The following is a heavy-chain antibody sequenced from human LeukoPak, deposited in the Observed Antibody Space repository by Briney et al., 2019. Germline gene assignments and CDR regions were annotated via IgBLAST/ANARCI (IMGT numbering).Heavy chain of an antibody. J-gene: IGHJ4*02. CDR2: ISSSSSTI. D-gene: IGHD2-2*01. CDR1: GFTFSSYS. Sequence: GGSLRLSCAASGFTFSSYSMNWVRQAPGKGLEWVSYISSSSSTIYYADSVKGRFTISRDNAKNSLYLQMNSLRAEDTAVYYCARDRYAVVPAAIKYWGQGTLVTVSS. CDR3: ARDRYAVVPAAIKY. V-gene: IGHV3-48*01.